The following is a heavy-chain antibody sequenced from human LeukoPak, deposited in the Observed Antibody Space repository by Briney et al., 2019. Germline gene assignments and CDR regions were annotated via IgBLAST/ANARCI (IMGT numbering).Heavy chain of an antibody. Sequence: ASVKVSCKASGGTFSSYAISWVRQAPGQGLEWMGGIIPIFGTANYAQKFQGRVTITADESTSTAYMELSSLRSEDTAVYYYARVVYGSGSYSWFDPWGQGTLVTVSS. CDR1: GGTFSSYA. CDR2: IIPIFGTA. J-gene: IGHJ5*02. CDR3: ARVVYGSGSYSWFDP. D-gene: IGHD3-10*01. V-gene: IGHV1-69*01.